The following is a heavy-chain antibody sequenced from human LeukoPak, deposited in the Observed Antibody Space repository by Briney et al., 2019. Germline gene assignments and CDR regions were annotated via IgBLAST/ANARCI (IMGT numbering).Heavy chain of an antibody. CDR2: IYYSGST. Sequence: TLSLTCTVSGGSISSGDYYWSWIRQPPGKGLEWIGYIYYSGSTYYNPSLKSRVTISVDTSKNHFSLKLSSVTAADTAVYYCARLQYYDLFTGWVDYWGQGTLVTVSS. J-gene: IGHJ4*02. D-gene: IGHD3-9*01. CDR1: GGSISSGDYY. CDR3: ARLQYYDLFTGWVDY. V-gene: IGHV4-30-4*01.